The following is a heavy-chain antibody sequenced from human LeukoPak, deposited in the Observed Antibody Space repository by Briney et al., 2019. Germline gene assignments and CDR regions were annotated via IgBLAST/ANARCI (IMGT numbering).Heavy chain of an antibody. CDR3: ARAPPSGSYSYYYYYMDV. V-gene: IGHV4-39*07. CDR2: MYYRGST. Sequence: SETLSLTCTVSGGSINSSSYYWGWVRQPPGKGLEWIGSMYYRGSTYYNPSLKSRVTMSVDTSKNQFSLKLSSVTAADTAVYYCARAPPSGSYSYYYYYMDVWGKGTTVTVSS. CDR1: GGSINSSSYY. J-gene: IGHJ6*03. D-gene: IGHD1-26*01.